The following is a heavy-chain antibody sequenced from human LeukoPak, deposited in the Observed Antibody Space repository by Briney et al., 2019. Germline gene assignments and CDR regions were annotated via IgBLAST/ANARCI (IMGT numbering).Heavy chain of an antibody. V-gene: IGHV4-59*01. Sequence: PSETLSLTCTVSGGSISSYYWSWIRQPPGKGLEWIGYIYYSGSTNYNPSPKSRVTISVDTSKNQFSLKLSSVTAADTAVYYCARAAAGDLAFDYWGQGTLVTVSS. CDR2: IYYSGST. CDR1: GGSISSYY. D-gene: IGHD6-13*01. CDR3: ARAAAGDLAFDY. J-gene: IGHJ4*02.